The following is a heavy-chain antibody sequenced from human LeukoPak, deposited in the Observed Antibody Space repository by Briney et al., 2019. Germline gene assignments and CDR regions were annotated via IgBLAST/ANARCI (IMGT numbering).Heavy chain of an antibody. J-gene: IGHJ6*03. D-gene: IGHD6-6*01. V-gene: IGHV4-59*12. Sequence: SETLSLTCTVSGGSISHYYWSWIRQPPGKGLEWIAYIYYSGSTNYNPSPKSRVTMSVDTSKNQFSLKLSSVTAADTAVYYCARERGEAARGYYYYYMDVWGKGTTVTVSS. CDR3: ARERGEAARGYYYYYMDV. CDR1: GGSISHYY. CDR2: IYYSGST.